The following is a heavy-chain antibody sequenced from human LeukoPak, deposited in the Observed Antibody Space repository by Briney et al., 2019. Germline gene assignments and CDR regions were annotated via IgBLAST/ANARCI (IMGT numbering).Heavy chain of an antibody. J-gene: IGHJ4*02. D-gene: IGHD1-26*01. CDR1: GFSITTYY. CDR3: ARDIREVGESHYFDY. CDR2: IHSSGST. V-gene: IGHV4-59*01. Sequence: PSETLSLTCTVSGFSITTYYWSWIRQSPGNGLEWIGQIHSSGSTTYNPSLKSRVTISVATSKNQFSLHLSSVTAADTAVYYCARDIREVGESHYFDYWGQGTLVTVTS.